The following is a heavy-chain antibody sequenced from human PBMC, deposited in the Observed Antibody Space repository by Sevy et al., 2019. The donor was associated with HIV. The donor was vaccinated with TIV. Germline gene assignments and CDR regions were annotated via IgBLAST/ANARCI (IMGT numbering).Heavy chain of an antibody. CDR3: ARHDGLGYCADSYSEMCWFDP. CDR1: GGSIGTYY. J-gene: IGHJ5*02. V-gene: IGHV4-4*07. Sequence: SETLSLTCTVSGGSIGTYYWSWIRQPAGKGLEHIGRIYTSGVTSYNPSLKSRIAMSIDTSKNQFSLKLTSVTAADTAVYYCARHDGLGYCADSYSEMCWFDPWGQGTLVTVSS. CDR2: IYTSGVT. D-gene: IGHD2-8*02.